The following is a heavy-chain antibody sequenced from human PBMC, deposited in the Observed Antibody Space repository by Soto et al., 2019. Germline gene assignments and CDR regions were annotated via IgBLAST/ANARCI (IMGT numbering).Heavy chain of an antibody. D-gene: IGHD3-10*01. CDR2: ISYDGSNK. J-gene: IGHJ4*02. Sequence: QVQLVESGGGVDQPGRSLRLSCADSGFTFSSYAMHWVRQAPGKGLEWVAVISYDGSNKYYADSVKGRYTISRDNSKNTLYLQMNRLRAEDTAVYYCARVGDFGSGSYPYYFDYWGQGTLVTVSS. CDR1: GFTFSSYA. V-gene: IGHV3-30-3*01. CDR3: ARVGDFGSGSYPYYFDY.